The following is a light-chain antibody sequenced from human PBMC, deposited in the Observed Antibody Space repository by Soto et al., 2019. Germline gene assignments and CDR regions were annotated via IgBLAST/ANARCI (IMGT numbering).Light chain of an antibody. CDR1: QSISSW. CDR3: QQYNSYST. Sequence: IQMTQSPSTLSASVGDRVTITCRASQSISSWLAWYQQKPGKAPKLLIYKASSLESGVPSRFSGSASGTEFTLTINSLQPDDFATYYCQQYNSYSTFGQGTKVEIK. J-gene: IGKJ1*01. CDR2: KAS. V-gene: IGKV1-5*03.